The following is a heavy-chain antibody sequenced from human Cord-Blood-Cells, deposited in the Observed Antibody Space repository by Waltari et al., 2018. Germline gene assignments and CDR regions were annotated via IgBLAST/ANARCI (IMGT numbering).Heavy chain of an antibody. CDR1: GGSSSGYY. J-gene: IGHJ4*02. D-gene: IGHD3-3*01. V-gene: IGHV4-34*01. CDR3: ARGPDTIFGVVIHDY. Sequence: QVQLQQWGAGLLKPSETLSLTCAVYGGSSSGYYWRWLRPPPGKGLEWIWEIKHSGSTNYNPSLKSRVTISVDTSKNQFSLKLSSVTAADTAVYYCARGPDTIFGVVIHDYWGQGTLVTVSS. CDR2: IKHSGST.